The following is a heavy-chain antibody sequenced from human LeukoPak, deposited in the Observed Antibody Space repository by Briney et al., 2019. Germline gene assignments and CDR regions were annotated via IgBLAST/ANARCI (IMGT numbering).Heavy chain of an antibody. CDR2: FNSESSHI. CDR3: ARAPVRYLRMGYVDY. D-gene: IGHD3-16*01. CDR1: GFTFSTSA. V-gene: IGHV3-21*01. Sequence: GGSLRLSCAASGFTFSTSAMNWVRQVPGKGLEWVSSFNSESSHIYYAASVRGRFTISRDNARNSVSLQMDSLRAEDTAVYYCARAPVRYLRMGYVDYGGQGRLVTVSS. J-gene: IGHJ4*02.